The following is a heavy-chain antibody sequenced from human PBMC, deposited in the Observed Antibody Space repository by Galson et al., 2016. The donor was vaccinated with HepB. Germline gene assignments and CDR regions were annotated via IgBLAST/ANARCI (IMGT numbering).Heavy chain of an antibody. CDR3: ATSGGSGYYYCIDV. J-gene: IGHJ6*03. V-gene: IGHV4-4*02. D-gene: IGHD1-26*01. Sequence: SETLSLTCAVSGGSISNDVWWTWVRQPPGKGLEWPGEVHHSGTTYYNPSLKSRVTISVDKSNNQFSLNLSSVTAADTAVYYCATSGGSGYYYCIDVWGKGTTVTVSS. CDR1: GGSISNDVW. CDR2: VHHSGTT.